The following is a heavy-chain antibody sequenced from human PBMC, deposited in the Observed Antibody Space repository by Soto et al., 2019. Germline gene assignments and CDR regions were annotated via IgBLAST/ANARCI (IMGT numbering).Heavy chain of an antibody. CDR1: GGSFSGYY. CDR3: ARGRITMVRGVYYGMDV. Sequence: LSVTCAVYGGSFSGYYWSWIRQPPGKGLEWIGEINHSGSTNYNPSLKSRVTISVDTSKNQFSLKLSSVTAADTAVYYCARGRITMVRGVYYGMDVWGQGTTVTVSS. D-gene: IGHD3-10*01. CDR2: INHSGST. V-gene: IGHV4-34*01. J-gene: IGHJ6*02.